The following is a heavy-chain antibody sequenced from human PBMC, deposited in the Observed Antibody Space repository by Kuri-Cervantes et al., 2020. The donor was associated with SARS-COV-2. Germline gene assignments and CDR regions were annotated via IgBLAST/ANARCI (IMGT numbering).Heavy chain of an antibody. CDR1: TFPFSSYA. V-gene: IGHV3-23*01. CDR2: ISDSGASS. D-gene: IGHD3-22*01. Sequence: GESLKISCAASTFPFSSYAMNWVRQPPGKGLEWVSAISDSGASSYYADSVKGRFTISRDNSENTLYLQMNSLRAEDTAVYYCARDSDDSSGNAFDIWGQGTMVTVSS. J-gene: IGHJ3*02. CDR3: ARDSDDSSGNAFDI.